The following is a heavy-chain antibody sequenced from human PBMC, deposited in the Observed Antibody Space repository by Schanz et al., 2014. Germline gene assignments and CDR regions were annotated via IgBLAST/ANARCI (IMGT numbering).Heavy chain of an antibody. J-gene: IGHJ4*02. CDR1: GGSISSGGYS. V-gene: IGHV4-30-4*07. CDR3: ATWSGTRLFHN. CDR2: IYYSGST. D-gene: IGHD1-7*01. Sequence: QVQLQESGPGLVKPSQTLSLTCAVSGGSISSGGYSWNWIRQPPGKGLEWIVYIYYSGSTYYNPSLKSRVTVSVEMSKKQFSLRLSSVTAADTAAYYCATWSGTRLFHNWGQGTLVTVSS.